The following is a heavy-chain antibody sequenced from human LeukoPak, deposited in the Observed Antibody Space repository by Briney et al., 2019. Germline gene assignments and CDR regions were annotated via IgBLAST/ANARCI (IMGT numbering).Heavy chain of an antibody. CDR3: ARARAGSSDAFDI. V-gene: IGHV3-30*02. D-gene: IGHD3-10*01. Sequence: PGGSLRLSCAASGFTFSSYGMHWVRQTPVKGLEWVAFIRDDGSDKYYADSVKGRFTISRDNSKHTLSLQMNSLRAEDTAVYYCARARAGSSDAFDIWGQGTMVTVSS. J-gene: IGHJ3*02. CDR1: GFTFSSYG. CDR2: IRDDGSDK.